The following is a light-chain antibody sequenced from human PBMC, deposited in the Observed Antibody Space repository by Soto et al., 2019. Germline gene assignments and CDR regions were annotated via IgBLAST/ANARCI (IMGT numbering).Light chain of an antibody. CDR1: QDISNY. CDR2: DAS. CDR3: QQYTTPPFT. V-gene: IGKV1-33*01. Sequence: DIPMTQSPSSLSASVGDRVTITCQASQDISNYLNWYQQKPGKAPKLLIYDASNLETGVPSRFSGSGSGTDFLSTISSLQPEDIATNNWQQYTTPPFTSGPGTKVD. J-gene: IGKJ3*01.